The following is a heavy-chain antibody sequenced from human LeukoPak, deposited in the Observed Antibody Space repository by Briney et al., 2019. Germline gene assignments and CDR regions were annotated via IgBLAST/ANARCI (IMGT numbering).Heavy chain of an antibody. CDR1: GYTFTNYD. J-gene: IGHJ4*02. CDR3: ARGSRSGDC. CDR2: MNPNSGNT. V-gene: IGHV1-8*01. Sequence: ASVKVSCKTSGYTFTNYDINWVRQATGQGLEWMGWMNPNSGNTGYAQKFQGRVTMTRNISTSTAYMELSSLRSEDTAVYYFARGSRSGDCWGQGTQVTVSS. D-gene: IGHD3-10*01.